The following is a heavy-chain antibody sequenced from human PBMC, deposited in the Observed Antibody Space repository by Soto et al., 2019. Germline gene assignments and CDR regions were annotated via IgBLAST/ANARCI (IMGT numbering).Heavy chain of an antibody. V-gene: IGHV3-30*01. CDR2: IPYDGNNK. D-gene: IGHD2-2*01. CDR1: GFSFSSYA. CDR3: ESCGGTGCHLGSDY. J-gene: IGHJ4*02. Sequence: GGSLRLSCAASGFSFSSYAMHWVRQTPGKGLEWVALIPYDGNNKYYADSVKGRFTISRDNSKNTLNLQMNSLRPEDTAVYYCESCGGTGCHLGSDYWGQGNLVTVSS.